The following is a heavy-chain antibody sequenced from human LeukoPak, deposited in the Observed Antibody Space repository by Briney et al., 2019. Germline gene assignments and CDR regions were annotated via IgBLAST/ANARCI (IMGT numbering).Heavy chain of an antibody. Sequence: GGSLRLSCTVSGFTVSSNSMSWVRQAPGKGLEWVGRIKSKTDGGTTDYAAPVKGRFTISRDDSKNTLYLQMNSLKTENTAVYYCTTGTPGGWFGELLGPQSDYWGQGTLVTVSS. CDR1: GFTVSSNS. J-gene: IGHJ4*02. V-gene: IGHV3-15*01. CDR2: IKSKTDGGTT. CDR3: TTGTPGGWFGELLGPQSDY. D-gene: IGHD3-10*01.